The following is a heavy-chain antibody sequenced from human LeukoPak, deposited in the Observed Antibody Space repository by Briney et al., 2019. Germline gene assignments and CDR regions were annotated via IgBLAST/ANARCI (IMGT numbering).Heavy chain of an antibody. CDR2: ISYDGSNK. Sequence: PGGSLTLSCAASGFTFSSYGMHWVRQAPGKGLEWVAVISYDGSNKYYADSVKGQFTISRDNSKNTLYLQMNSLRAEDTAVYYCAKGFRGAVAGTAYFDYWGQGTLVTVSS. CDR1: GFTFSSYG. D-gene: IGHD6-19*01. V-gene: IGHV3-30*18. CDR3: AKGFRGAVAGTAYFDY. J-gene: IGHJ4*02.